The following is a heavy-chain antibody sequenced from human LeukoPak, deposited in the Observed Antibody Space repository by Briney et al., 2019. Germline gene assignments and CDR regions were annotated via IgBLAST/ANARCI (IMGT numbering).Heavy chain of an antibody. D-gene: IGHD2-2*01. J-gene: IGHJ5*02. CDR2: IKRDGSEK. CDR3: VREDEVKVPAHRGDWFDP. CDR1: GFTFNNYW. V-gene: IGHV3-7*01. Sequence: TGGSLRLSCVVSGFTFNNYWMSWVRQAPGKGLERVANIKRDGSEKNYVDSVKGRFTISRDNAKNSLYLQMNSLRAEDTAVYYCVREDEVKVPAHRGDWFDPWGQGTLVTVSS.